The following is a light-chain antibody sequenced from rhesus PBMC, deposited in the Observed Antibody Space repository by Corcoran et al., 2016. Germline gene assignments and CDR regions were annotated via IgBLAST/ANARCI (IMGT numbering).Light chain of an antibody. V-gene: IGKV1-74*01. CDR3: QHGYGTPLT. J-gene: IGKJ4*01. CDR2: KAS. Sequence: DIQMTQSPSSLSASVGDRVTITCRASENVNNNLNWYQQKTGKAPKLLIYKASTLQSGVPSRFSGSGSGTDYTFTISSLQPEDVATYYCQHGYGTPLTFGGGTKVEIK. CDR1: ENVNNN.